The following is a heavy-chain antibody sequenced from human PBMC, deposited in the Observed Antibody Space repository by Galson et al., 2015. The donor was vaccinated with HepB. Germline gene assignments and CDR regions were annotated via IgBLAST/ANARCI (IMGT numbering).Heavy chain of an antibody. CDR1: GFSFSNYA. J-gene: IGHJ4*02. Sequence: SLRLSCAASGFSFSNYAMDWVRQAPGKGLEWVAIISYDGSNKYYADSVKGRFTISRDNSQNTVYLQMNSLRAEDTAMYYCARGSYEFGASIVPGFDYWGQGPLVTVSS. CDR3: ARGSYEFGASIVPGFDY. D-gene: IGHD3-10*01. CDR2: ISYDGSNK. V-gene: IGHV3-30-3*01.